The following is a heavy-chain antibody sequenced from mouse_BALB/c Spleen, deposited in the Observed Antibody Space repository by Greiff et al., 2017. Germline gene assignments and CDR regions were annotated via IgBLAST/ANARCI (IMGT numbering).Heavy chain of an antibody. V-gene: IGHV1S81*02. Sequence: QVQLQQPGAELVKPGASVKLSCKASGYTFTSYWMHWVKQRPGQGLEWIGEINPSNGRTNYNEKFKSKATLTVDKSSSTAYMQLSSLTSEDSAVYYCARGYDRYDDPAWFAYWGQGTLVTVSA. CDR3: ARGYDRYDDPAWFAY. CDR1: GYTFTSYW. D-gene: IGHD2-14*01. J-gene: IGHJ3*01. CDR2: INPSNGRT.